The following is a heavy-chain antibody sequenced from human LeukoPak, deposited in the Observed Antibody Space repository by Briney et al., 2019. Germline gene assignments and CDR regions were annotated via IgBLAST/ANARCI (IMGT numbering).Heavy chain of an antibody. Sequence: GGSLRLSCAASGFTFSNAWMSWVRQAPGKGLEWVGRIKSKTDGGTTDYAAPVKGRFTISRDDSENTLYLQMNSLKTEDTAVYYCTTAAAAAAGSLDYFDYWGQGTLVTVSS. CDR3: TTAAAAAAGSLDYFDY. CDR2: IKSKTDGGTT. V-gene: IGHV3-15*01. J-gene: IGHJ4*02. D-gene: IGHD6-13*01. CDR1: GFTFSNAW.